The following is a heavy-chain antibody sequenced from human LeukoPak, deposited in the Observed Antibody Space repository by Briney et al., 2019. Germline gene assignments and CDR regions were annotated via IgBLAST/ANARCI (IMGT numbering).Heavy chain of an antibody. CDR3: AKREYYYGSGSSYYFDS. CDR1: GFTFSSHV. CDR2: ISGGGDST. D-gene: IGHD3-10*01. V-gene: IGHV3-23*01. Sequence: GGSLRLSCAASGFTFSSHVMSWVRHPPGKGLEWVSTISGGGDSTYSPDSVKGRFSISRDNSKDTLYLQMNSLRADDTAVYYCAKREYYYGSGSSYYFDSWGQGTLVTVSS. J-gene: IGHJ4*02.